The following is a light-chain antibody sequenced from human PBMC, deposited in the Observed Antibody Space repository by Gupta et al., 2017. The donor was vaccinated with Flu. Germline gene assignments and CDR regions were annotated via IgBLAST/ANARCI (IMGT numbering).Light chain of an antibody. Sequence: SSELTQDPAVSVALGQTVRITCQGDSLRNFYASWYQQKPGQAPLLVIYGKNNRPSGIPDRFSGSSSGNTASLTITRAQAEDEADYYCNSRDTSGDHLVVFGGGTKLTVL. CDR3: NSRDTSGDHLVV. J-gene: IGLJ3*02. CDR1: SLRNFY. V-gene: IGLV3-19*01. CDR2: GKN.